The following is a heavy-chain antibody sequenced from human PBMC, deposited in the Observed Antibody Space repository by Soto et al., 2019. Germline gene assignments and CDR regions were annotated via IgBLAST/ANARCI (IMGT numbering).Heavy chain of an antibody. V-gene: IGHV4-34*01. D-gene: IGHD6-13*01. Sequence: SETLSLTCAVYGGSFSGYYWSWIRQPPGKGLEWIGEINHSGSTNYNPSLKSRVTISVDTSKNQFSLKLSSVTAADTAVYYCARAPTGAAAATHFDYWGQGTLVTVSS. CDR2: INHSGST. J-gene: IGHJ4*02. CDR3: ARAPTGAAAATHFDY. CDR1: GGSFSGYY.